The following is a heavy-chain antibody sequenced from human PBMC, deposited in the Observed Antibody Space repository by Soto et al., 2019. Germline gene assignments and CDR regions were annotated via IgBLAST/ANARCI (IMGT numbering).Heavy chain of an antibody. D-gene: IGHD3-9*01. CDR3: VRDAPPPPRRYFDWSRGPPRYNYFDP. V-gene: IGHV1-46*03. CDR2: INPSGGST. Sequence: QVQLVQSGAEVKKPGASVKLSCKASGYSFTNYYLNWVRQAPGQGPEWMGMINPSGGSTVYARTFEGRVTITRDFYGSTGYVDLNSLTSEDTAVYYCVRDAPPPPRRYFDWSRGPPRYNYFDPWGQGTLVTVSS. J-gene: IGHJ5*02. CDR1: GYSFTNYY.